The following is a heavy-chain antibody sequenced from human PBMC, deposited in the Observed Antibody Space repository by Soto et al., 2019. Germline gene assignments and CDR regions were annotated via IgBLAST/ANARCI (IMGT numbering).Heavy chain of an antibody. CDR3: ATDQGGSYYGSGSYFDI. D-gene: IGHD3-10*01. Sequence: ASVKVSCKVSGYTLTELSMHWVRQAPGKGLEWMGGFDPEDGETIYAQKFQGRVTMTEDTSTDTAYMELSSLRSEDTAVYYCATDQGGSYYGSGSYFDIWGQGKMVTVSS. CDR1: GYTLTELS. J-gene: IGHJ3*02. CDR2: FDPEDGET. V-gene: IGHV1-24*01.